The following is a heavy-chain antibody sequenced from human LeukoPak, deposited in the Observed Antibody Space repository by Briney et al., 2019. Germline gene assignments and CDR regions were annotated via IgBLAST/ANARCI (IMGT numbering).Heavy chain of an antibody. CDR2: ST. CDR1: GFTFDDYG. J-gene: IGHJ6*03. CDR3: ARRGQQWLDDYYYYMDV. Sequence: GGSLRLSCAASGFTFDDYGMSWVRQAPGKGLEWVSGSTGYADSVKGRFTISRDNAKNSLYLQLNSLRGEDTALYYCARRGQQWLDDYYYYMDVWGKGTTVTISS. V-gene: IGHV3-69-1*01. D-gene: IGHD6-19*01.